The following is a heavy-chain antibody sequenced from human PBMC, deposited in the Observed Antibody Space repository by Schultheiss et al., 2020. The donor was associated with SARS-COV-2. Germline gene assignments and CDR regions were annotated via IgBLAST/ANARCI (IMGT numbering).Heavy chain of an antibody. Sequence: GGSLRLSCAASGFTFSDYWMHWVRQVPGKGLEWVSHTNNDGTYTGFADSVKGRFTISRDNARNTIYLQMNSLRVEDTAVYYCARDSDYGDYVIDYWGQGTLVTVSS. CDR1: GFTFSDYW. D-gene: IGHD4-17*01. J-gene: IGHJ4*02. V-gene: IGHV3-74*01. CDR2: TNNDGTYT. CDR3: ARDSDYGDYVIDY.